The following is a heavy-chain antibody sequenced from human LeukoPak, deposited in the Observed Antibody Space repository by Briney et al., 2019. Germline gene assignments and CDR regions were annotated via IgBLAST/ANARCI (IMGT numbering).Heavy chain of an antibody. D-gene: IGHD2-8*01. V-gene: IGHV3-73*01. CDR3: AKDARGSIDY. J-gene: IGHJ4*02. CDR1: GFTFSGSA. Sequence: GRSLRLSCAASGFTFSGSAMHWVRQASGKGLEWVGRIRSKANSYATAYAASVKGRFTISRDNSKNTLYLQMNSLRAEDTAVYYCAKDARGSIDYWGQGTLVTVSS. CDR2: IRSKANSYAT.